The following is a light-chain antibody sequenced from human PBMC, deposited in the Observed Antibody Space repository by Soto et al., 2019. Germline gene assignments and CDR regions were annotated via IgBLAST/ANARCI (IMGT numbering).Light chain of an antibody. CDR1: ASNVGSTY. J-gene: IGLJ2*01. CDR3: ASWDNDLNGPI. V-gene: IGLV1-47*01. Sequence: QSVLTQPPSASGTPGQRVSISCSGSASNVGSTYVFWYQQLPGAAPALLIYRNNQRPSGVSDRFSGSKSGTSASLAISGLQVDDEADYYCASWDNDLNGPIFGGGTKLTV. CDR2: RNN.